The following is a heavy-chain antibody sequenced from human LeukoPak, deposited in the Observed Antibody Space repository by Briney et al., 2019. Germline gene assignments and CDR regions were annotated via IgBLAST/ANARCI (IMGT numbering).Heavy chain of an antibody. D-gene: IGHD1-14*01. V-gene: IGHV3-30-3*01. CDR2: ISYDGSNE. CDR1: GFTFSSYV. Sequence: GGSLRLSCAASGFTFSSYVMHWVRQPPGKGLEWVAVISYDGSNEHYVDSVKGRFTISRDNSKNTLYVQMNSLRAEDTAVYYCARSGDTNRNWFDPWGQGTLVIVSS. CDR3: ARSGDTNRNWFDP. J-gene: IGHJ5*02.